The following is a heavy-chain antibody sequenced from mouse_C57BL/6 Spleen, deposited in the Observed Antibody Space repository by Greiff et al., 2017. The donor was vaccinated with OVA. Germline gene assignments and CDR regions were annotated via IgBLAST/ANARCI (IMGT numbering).Heavy chain of an antibody. CDR2: IDPSDSYT. CDR3: ARRSHYYGSSYHFDY. V-gene: IGHV1-50*01. D-gene: IGHD1-1*01. CDR1: GYTFTSYW. J-gene: IGHJ2*01. Sequence: VQLQQSGAELVKPGASVKLSCKASGYTFTSYWMQWVKQRPGQGLEWIGEIDPSDSYTNYNQKFKGKATLTVDTSSSTAYMQLSSLTSEDSAVYYCARRSHYYGSSYHFDYWGQGTTLTVSS.